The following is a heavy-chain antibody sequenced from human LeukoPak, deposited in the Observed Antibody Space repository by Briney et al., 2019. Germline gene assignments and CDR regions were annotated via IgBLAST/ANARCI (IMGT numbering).Heavy chain of an antibody. V-gene: IGHV4-59*01. CDR2: IYYSGST. Sequence: SETLSLTCTVSGGSISSYYWSWIRQPPGKGLEWIGYIYYSGSTNYNPSLKSRVTISVDTSKNQFSLKLSSVTAADTAVYYCARGVVRGAPLSWGQGTLVTVSS. CDR1: GGSISSYY. CDR3: ARGVVRGAPLS. J-gene: IGHJ4*02. D-gene: IGHD3-10*01.